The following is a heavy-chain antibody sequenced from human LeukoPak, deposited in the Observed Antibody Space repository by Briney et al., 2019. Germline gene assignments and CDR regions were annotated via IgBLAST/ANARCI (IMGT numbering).Heavy chain of an antibody. J-gene: IGHJ6*02. CDR1: GFTFSSYG. V-gene: IGHV3-30*18. CDR3: AKAKAMEYYYYYGMDV. D-gene: IGHD5-18*01. Sequence: GGSLRLSCAASGFTFSSYGMHWVRQAPGKGLEWVAVISYDGSNKYFADSVKGRFTISRDNSKNTLYLQMNSLRAEDTAVYYCAKAKAMEYYYYYGMDVWGQGTTVTVSS. CDR2: ISYDGSNK.